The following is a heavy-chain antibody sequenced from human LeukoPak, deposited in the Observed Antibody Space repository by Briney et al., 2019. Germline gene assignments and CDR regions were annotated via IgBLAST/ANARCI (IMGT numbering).Heavy chain of an antibody. J-gene: IGHJ4*02. V-gene: IGHV4-34*01. Sequence: SETLSLTCAVYGGSFSGYYWSWIRQPPGKGLEWIGEINHSGSTNYNPSLKSRVTISVDTSKNQFSLKLSSVTAADTAVYYCARGESGYDYIPSYWGQGTLVTVSS. D-gene: IGHD5-12*01. CDR1: GGSFSGYY. CDR3: ARGESGYDYIPSY. CDR2: INHSGST.